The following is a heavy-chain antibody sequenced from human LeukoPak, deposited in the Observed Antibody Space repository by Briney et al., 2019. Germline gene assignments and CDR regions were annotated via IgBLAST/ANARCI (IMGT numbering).Heavy chain of an antibody. V-gene: IGHV3-74*01. J-gene: IGHJ4*02. D-gene: IGHD3-3*01. CDR2: INSDGSST. Sequence: PGGSLRLSCAASGFTFSSYGMHWVRQAPGKGLVWVSRINSDGSSTSYADSVKGRFTISRDNAKNTLYLQMNSLRAEDTAVYYCASTYDFWSGRSPLLLYWGQGTLVTVSS. CDR3: ASTYDFWSGRSPLLLY. CDR1: GFTFSSYG.